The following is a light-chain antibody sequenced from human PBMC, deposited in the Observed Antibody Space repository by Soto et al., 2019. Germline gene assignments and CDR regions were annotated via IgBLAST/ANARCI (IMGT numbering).Light chain of an antibody. V-gene: IGKV3-20*01. CDR1: LSVRSSY. Sequence: EIVLTQSPGTLTLSPGERATLSCRASLSVRSSYLAWYQQKPGQAPRLLIYGASSRATGIPDRFSGSGSGTDFTLNISRLEPEDFEGYYCQKYGNSPLTFGQGTRLEIK. CDR3: QKYGNSPLT. CDR2: GAS. J-gene: IGKJ5*01.